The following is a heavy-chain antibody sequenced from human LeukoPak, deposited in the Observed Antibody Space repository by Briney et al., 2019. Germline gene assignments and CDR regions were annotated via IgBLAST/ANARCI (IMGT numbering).Heavy chain of an antibody. CDR1: GFTVSSCY. J-gene: IGHJ6*02. CDR3: ARANTASLPWEDYYYGMDV. D-gene: IGHD1-26*01. Sequence: GGSLRLSCAASGFTVSSCYMSWVRQAPGKGLEWVSVLYSDGSTYYADSVKGRFTISRDNAKNSLYLQMNSLRAEDTAVYYCARANTASLPWEDYYYGMDVWGQGTTVTVSS. CDR2: LYSDGST. V-gene: IGHV3-53*01.